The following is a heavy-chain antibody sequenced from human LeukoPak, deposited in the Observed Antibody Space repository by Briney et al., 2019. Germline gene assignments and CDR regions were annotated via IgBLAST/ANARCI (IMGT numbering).Heavy chain of an antibody. Sequence: GGSLRLSCAASGFTFSSYAMHWVRQAPGKGLEWVAVISYDGSNKYYADSVKGRFTISRDNSKNTLYLQMNSLRAGDTAVYYCARDLFCDYGGQGTLVTVSS. J-gene: IGHJ4*02. V-gene: IGHV3-30*04. CDR3: ARDLFCDY. CDR2: ISYDGSNK. CDR1: GFTFSSYA.